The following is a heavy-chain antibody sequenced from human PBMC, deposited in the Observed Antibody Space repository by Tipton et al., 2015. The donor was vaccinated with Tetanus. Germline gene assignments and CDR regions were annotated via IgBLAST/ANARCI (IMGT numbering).Heavy chain of an antibody. CDR3: ARDGGRLFSHSSTYSPGDY. Sequence: TLSLTCNVTGALLTTGGYSWGWIRQPPGQGLEWIGYIYQTGSTYFNPSLRSRLTMSFKMSKNQFSLKLTSVTAADTAVYYCARDGGRLFSHSSTYSPGDYWGQGILVTVSS. CDR2: IYQTGST. D-gene: IGHD2-2*01. J-gene: IGHJ4*02. V-gene: IGHV4-30-2*01. CDR1: GALLTTGGYS.